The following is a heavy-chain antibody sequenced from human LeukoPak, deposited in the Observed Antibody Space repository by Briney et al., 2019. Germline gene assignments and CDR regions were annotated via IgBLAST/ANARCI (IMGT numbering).Heavy chain of an antibody. J-gene: IGHJ4*02. D-gene: IGHD6-13*01. CDR2: ISSNGGST. CDR1: GFTFSSYA. CDR3: ARAAAGYFDY. V-gene: IGHV3-64*01. Sequence: GGSLRLSCAASGFTFSSYAMHWVRQAPGKGLEYVSAISSNGGSTYYANSVKGRFTISRDNSKNTLYLQMGRLRAEDMAVYYCARAAAGYFDYWGQGTLVTVSS.